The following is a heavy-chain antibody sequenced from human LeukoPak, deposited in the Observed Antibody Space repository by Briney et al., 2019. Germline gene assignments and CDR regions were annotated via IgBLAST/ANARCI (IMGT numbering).Heavy chain of an antibody. CDR2: ISSSSSYI. D-gene: IGHD6-19*01. J-gene: IGHJ4*02. CDR3: ARDIAVAADY. CDR1: GFTFSSYE. V-gene: IGHV3-21*01. Sequence: GGSLRLSCVASGFTFSSYEMNWVRQAPGKGLEWVSSISSSSSYIYYADSVKGRFTISRDNAKNSLYLQMNSLRAEDTAVYYCARDIAVAADYWGQGTLVTVSS.